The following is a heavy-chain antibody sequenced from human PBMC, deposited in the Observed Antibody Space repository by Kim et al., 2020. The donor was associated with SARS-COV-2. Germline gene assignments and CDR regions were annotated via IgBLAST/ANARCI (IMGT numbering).Heavy chain of an antibody. Sequence: YADSVEGRFSISRDNARNVLYLQMHRLGAEDTAVYYCARGSSEIGAAFDVWGQGTMVTVSS. J-gene: IGHJ3*01. D-gene: IGHD6-25*01. CDR3: ARGSSEIGAAFDV. V-gene: IGHV3-74*01.